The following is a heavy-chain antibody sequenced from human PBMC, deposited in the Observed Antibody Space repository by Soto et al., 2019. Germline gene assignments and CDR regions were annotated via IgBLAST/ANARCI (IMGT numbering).Heavy chain of an antibody. Sequence: PSETLSLTCTVSGGSLSSGSYYWSWIRQPPGKGLEWIGYIYYSGVTNYNPSLKSRVTISVNKSKDQFSLILTSVTASDTALYYCARAGTTGGSLDDWGQGTLVTVSS. CDR3: ARAGTTGGSLDD. V-gene: IGHV4-61*01. D-gene: IGHD1-7*01. CDR1: GGSLSSGSYY. CDR2: IYYSGVT. J-gene: IGHJ4*02.